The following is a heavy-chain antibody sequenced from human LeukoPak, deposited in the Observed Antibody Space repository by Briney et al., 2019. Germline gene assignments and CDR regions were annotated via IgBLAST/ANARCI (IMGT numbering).Heavy chain of an antibody. V-gene: IGHV5-51*01. CDR3: ARTPPYYYDTSGYPGDFDY. Sequence: GESLKISCKGSGYSFTSYWIGWVRQMPGKGLEWMGIIYPGDSDTRYSPSFQGQVTISADKSISTAFLQWSSLKASDTAMYYCARTPPYYYDTSGYPGDFDYWGQGTLVTVSS. D-gene: IGHD3-22*01. J-gene: IGHJ4*02. CDR2: IYPGDSDT. CDR1: GYSFTSYW.